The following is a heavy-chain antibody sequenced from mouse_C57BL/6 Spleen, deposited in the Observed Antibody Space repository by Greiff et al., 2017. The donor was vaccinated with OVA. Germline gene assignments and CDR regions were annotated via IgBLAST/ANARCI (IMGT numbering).Heavy chain of an antibody. J-gene: IGHJ3*01. CDR3: ARYDDYDEAWFAY. D-gene: IGHD2-4*01. Sequence: QVQLKQSGAELAKPGASVKLSCKASGYTFTSYWMHWVKQRPGQGLEWIGYINPSSGYTKYNQKFKDKATLTADKSSSTAYMQLSSLTYEDSAVYYCARYDDYDEAWFAYWGQGTLVTVSA. CDR2: INPSSGYT. CDR1: GYTFTSYW. V-gene: IGHV1-7*01.